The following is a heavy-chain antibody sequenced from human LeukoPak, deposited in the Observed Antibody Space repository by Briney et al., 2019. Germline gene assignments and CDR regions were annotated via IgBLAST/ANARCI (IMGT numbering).Heavy chain of an antibody. D-gene: IGHD1-26*01. V-gene: IGHV4-39*07. Sequence: SETLSLTCTVSGGSISSSSYYWGWIRQPPGKGLEWIGTIYYSGSTYYSPSLKSRVTISVDTSKNQFSLKLSSVTAADTAVYYCARGRRSYYYFQHWGQGTLVTVSS. CDR2: IYYSGST. CDR1: GGSISSSSYY. CDR3: ARGRRSYYYFQH. J-gene: IGHJ1*01.